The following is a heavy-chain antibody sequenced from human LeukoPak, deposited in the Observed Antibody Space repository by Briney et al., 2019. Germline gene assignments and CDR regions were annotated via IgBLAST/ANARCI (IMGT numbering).Heavy chain of an antibody. D-gene: IGHD7-27*01. CDR3: ARGYNWGSPTRNFYYLDV. V-gene: IGHV4-4*07. Sequence: SETLSLTCTVSGGPISSYYWSWIRQPAGKGLEWIGRIYTSGSTNYNPSLKSRVTMSVDTSKNQFSLKLRSVTAADTAVYYCARGYNWGSPTRNFYYLDVWGKGTTVTVSS. J-gene: IGHJ6*03. CDR1: GGPISSYY. CDR2: IYTSGST.